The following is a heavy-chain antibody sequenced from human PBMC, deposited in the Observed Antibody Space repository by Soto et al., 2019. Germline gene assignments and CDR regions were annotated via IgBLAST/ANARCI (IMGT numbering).Heavy chain of an antibody. CDR3: ARGSGYHDSSAFFY. V-gene: IGHV1-18*01. D-gene: IGHD3-22*01. CDR2: ISAYNGNT. J-gene: IGHJ4*02. CDR1: GYPFTSYG. Sequence: QVQLVQSGGEVKKPGASVKVSCKASGYPFTSYGISWVRQAPGQGLEWMGWISAYNGNTNYAQKFQDRITMTTHTSTTTAYMELRSLRSDDTAVYACARGSGYHDSSAFFYWGQGTLVTVSS.